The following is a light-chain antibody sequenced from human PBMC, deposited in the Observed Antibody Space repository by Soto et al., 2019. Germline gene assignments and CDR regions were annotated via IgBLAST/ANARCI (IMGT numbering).Light chain of an antibody. CDR2: EIS. CDR1: SSDVGGYNY. Sequence: QSVLTQPPSASWSPGQSVTISCTGTSSDVGGYNYVSWYQQYPGKAPKVMMYEISKRPSGVPDRFSGSKSGNTASLTVSGLQAEDEADYYCSSYAGSNNWVFGGGTKLTVL. J-gene: IGLJ3*02. CDR3: SSYAGSNNWV. V-gene: IGLV2-8*01.